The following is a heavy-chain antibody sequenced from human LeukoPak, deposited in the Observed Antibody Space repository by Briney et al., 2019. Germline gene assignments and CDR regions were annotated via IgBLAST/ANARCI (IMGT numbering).Heavy chain of an antibody. V-gene: IGHV4-38-2*01. CDR2: IYHSGST. Sequence: KPSETLSLTCAVSGYSISSGYYWGWIRQPPGKGLEGIGSIYHSGSTYYNPSLKSRVTISVDTSKNQFSLKLSSVTAADTAVYYCASWYSGSSGFDYWGQGTLVTVSS. D-gene: IGHD1-26*01. CDR3: ASWYSGSSGFDY. J-gene: IGHJ4*02. CDR1: GYSISSGYY.